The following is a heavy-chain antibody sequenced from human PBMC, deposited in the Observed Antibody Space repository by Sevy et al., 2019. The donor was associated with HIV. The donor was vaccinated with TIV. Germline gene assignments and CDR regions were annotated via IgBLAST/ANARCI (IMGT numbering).Heavy chain of an antibody. CDR2: VSFDASDK. J-gene: IGHJ4*02. CDR1: GFTFSSFA. V-gene: IGHV3-30*09. Sequence: GGSLRLSCATSGFTFSSFAMHWVRQAPGKGLEWVAVVSFDASDKYYGDSVKGRFAISRDNSKNILYLQTNSLRVEDTAVYFCARQRSYNILTGLDYWGQGTLVTVSS. D-gene: IGHD3-9*01. CDR3: ARQRSYNILTGLDY.